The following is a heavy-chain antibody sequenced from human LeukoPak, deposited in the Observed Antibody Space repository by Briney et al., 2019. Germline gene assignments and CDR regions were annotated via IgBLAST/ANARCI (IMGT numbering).Heavy chain of an antibody. CDR3: ATEGVGATTAPFDY. Sequence: ASVKVSCKASGGTFSSYAISWVRQAPGQGLEWMGGIIPIFGTANYAQKFQGRVTITADESTSTAYMELSSLRSEDTAVYYCATEGVGATTAPFDYWGQGTLVTVSS. J-gene: IGHJ4*02. CDR2: IIPIFGTA. D-gene: IGHD1-26*01. V-gene: IGHV1-69*13. CDR1: GGTFSSYA.